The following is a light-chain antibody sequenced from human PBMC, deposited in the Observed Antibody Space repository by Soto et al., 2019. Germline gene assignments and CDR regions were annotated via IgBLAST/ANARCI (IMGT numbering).Light chain of an antibody. J-gene: IGKJ4*02. CDR3: QQGSSFPVT. Sequence: DIQMTQSPSSVSASVGDRVTITCRASQRISSWLSWYQQKPGKAPKLLIYATSTLQSGVPSRFSGSGSGTDFALTIISLHPEDFATYYCQQGSSFPVTFGGGTKVEVK. CDR1: QRISSW. CDR2: ATS. V-gene: IGKV1-12*01.